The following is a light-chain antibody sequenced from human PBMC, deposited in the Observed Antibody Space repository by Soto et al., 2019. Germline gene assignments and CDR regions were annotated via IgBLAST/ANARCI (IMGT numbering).Light chain of an antibody. Sequence: IVLTQSPGARSVSAGQRATLSWRAGQSVSSKSLAWYQQKPGQAPRLLIYGASNRAIGISDRFSGSMSGADCTITISRLEQEDSAVYDCQQSGSSTWTFGQGTKVDIK. J-gene: IGKJ1*01. CDR3: QQSGSSTWT. CDR2: GAS. CDR1: QSVSSKS. V-gene: IGKV3-20*01.